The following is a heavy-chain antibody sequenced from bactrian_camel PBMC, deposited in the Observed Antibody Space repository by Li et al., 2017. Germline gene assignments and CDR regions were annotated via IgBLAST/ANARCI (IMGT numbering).Heavy chain of an antibody. J-gene: IGHJ4*01. D-gene: IGHD1*01. CDR1: GFAFSSYA. CDR2: IYSSGGST. V-gene: IGHV3S31*01. Sequence: DVQLVESGGGLVQPGGSLRLSCAASGFAFSSYAMSWVRQAPGKGLEWVSGIYSSGGSTYYADSVKGRFTISRDNAMNTLYLQMNNLRPDDSSVYYCAVKRNRGGTWNYWAEYAYWGQGTQ. CDR3: AVKRNRGGTWNYWAEYAY.